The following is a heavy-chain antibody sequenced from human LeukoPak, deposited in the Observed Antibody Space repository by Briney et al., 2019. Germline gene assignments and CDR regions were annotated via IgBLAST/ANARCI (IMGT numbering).Heavy chain of an antibody. V-gene: IGHV3-7*01. CDR2: IKQDGSEK. CDR1: GFTFNNYW. CDR3: ARVSSKATVRGLITKKNYFYYYMDV. Sequence: GGSLRLSCAASGFTFNNYWMSRVRQAPGKGLEWVANIKQDGSEKYYVDSVKGRFTISRDNAKNSLYLPMNSLRAEDTAVYYCARVSSKATVRGLITKKNYFYYYMDVWGKGTTVTISS. J-gene: IGHJ6*03. D-gene: IGHD3-10*01.